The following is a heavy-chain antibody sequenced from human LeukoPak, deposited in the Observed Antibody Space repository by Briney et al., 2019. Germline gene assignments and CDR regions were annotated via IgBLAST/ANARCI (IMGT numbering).Heavy chain of an antibody. CDR3: ARWATGGIDY. V-gene: IGHV4-59*01. CDR2: IYYTGRT. J-gene: IGHJ4*02. CDR1: GGSISSYS. Sequence: TSETLSLTCNVSGGSISSYSWSWVRQSSGKGLEWIGYIYYTGRTNYNPSLKSRVTISMDTSKNQFSLKLNSVTAADTAVYYCARWATGGIDYWGQGTLVTVSS. D-gene: IGHD2-8*02.